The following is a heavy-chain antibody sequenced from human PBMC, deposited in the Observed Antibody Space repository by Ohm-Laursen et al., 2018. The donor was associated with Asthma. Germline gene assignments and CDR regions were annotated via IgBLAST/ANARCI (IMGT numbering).Heavy chain of an antibody. V-gene: IGHV4-39*01. J-gene: IGHJ4*02. Sequence: SDTLSLTCGVSGGSISGSSYYWGWIRQPPGKGLEWVGSISYSGSTYYDPSLKGRLTISVDTSKNQFSLNLSSVTAADTAVYYCASPRSSGWFYYFASWGQGILVTVSS. CDR2: ISYSGST. CDR3: ASPRSSGWFYYFAS. CDR1: GGSISGSSYY. D-gene: IGHD6-13*01.